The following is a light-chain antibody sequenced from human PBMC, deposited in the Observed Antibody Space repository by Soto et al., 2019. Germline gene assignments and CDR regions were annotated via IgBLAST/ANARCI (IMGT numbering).Light chain of an antibody. Sequence: DIQMTQSPSSLSASVRDRVTITCRASQSISNYLNWFQQKPGKAPSLLIYEASSLQRGVPSRFSGRGSGTDFTLTISSLQPEDFATYYCQQSYSTPWTFGHGTKVEIK. CDR2: EAS. V-gene: IGKV1-39*01. CDR1: QSISNY. CDR3: QQSYSTPWT. J-gene: IGKJ1*01.